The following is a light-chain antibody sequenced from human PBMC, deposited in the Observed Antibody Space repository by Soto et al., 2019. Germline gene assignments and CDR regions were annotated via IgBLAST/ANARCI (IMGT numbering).Light chain of an antibody. CDR2: DNS. CDR3: QSYDSRLSAVV. Sequence: QSVLTQPPSVSGAPGQRVTISCTGNSSNIGAGFDVHWYQQLPGTAPKLLIYDNSNRPSGVPDRFSGSKSGTSAPLAITGLQAEDGTDYYCQSYDSRLSAVVFGGGTQLTVL. V-gene: IGLV1-40*01. J-gene: IGLJ2*01. CDR1: SSNIGAGFD.